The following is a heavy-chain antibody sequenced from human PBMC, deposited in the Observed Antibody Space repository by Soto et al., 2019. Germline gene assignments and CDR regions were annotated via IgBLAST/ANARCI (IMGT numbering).Heavy chain of an antibody. D-gene: IGHD3-22*01. CDR1: GFTFTSSA. V-gene: IGHV1-58*01. Sequence: SVKVSCKASGFTFTSSAVQWVRQARGQRLEWIGWIVVGSGNTNYAQKFQERVTITRDMSTSTAYMELSSLRSEDTAVYYCAVNYYDSSGYYYNDYWGQGTLVTVSS. CDR2: IVVGSGNT. CDR3: AVNYYDSSGYYYNDY. J-gene: IGHJ4*02.